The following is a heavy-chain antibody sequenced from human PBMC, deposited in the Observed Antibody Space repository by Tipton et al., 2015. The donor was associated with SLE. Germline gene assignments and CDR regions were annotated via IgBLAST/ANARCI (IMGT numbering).Heavy chain of an antibody. V-gene: IGHV4-4*09. CDR2: IYTSGST. CDR1: GGSFSGYY. CDR3: ARGAPVTTGY. Sequence: TLSLTCAVYGGSFSGYYWSWIRQPAGKGLEWIGYIYTSGSTNYNPSLKSRVTISVDTSKNQFSLKLSSVTAADPAVYYCARGAPVTTGYWGQGTLVTVSS. D-gene: IGHD4-17*01. J-gene: IGHJ4*02.